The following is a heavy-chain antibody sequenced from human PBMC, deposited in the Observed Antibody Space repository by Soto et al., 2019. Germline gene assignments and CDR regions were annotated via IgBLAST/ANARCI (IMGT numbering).Heavy chain of an antibody. CDR1: GGSVSSHLYY. D-gene: IGHD1-26*01. Sequence: QVQLQESGPGLVKPSDTLSLTCSVSGGSVSSHLYYWGWIRQPPGNGLEWIANVYYNGSTNYNPSLKSRVTISLDTSKNQFSLKLSSVTAADTAVYYCATWHEREHAYDVWGQGTTVTVSS. V-gene: IGHV4-61*01. J-gene: IGHJ3*01. CDR2: VYYNGST. CDR3: ATWHEREHAYDV.